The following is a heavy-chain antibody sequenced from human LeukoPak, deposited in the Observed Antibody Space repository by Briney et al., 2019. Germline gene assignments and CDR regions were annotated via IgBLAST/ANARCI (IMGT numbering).Heavy chain of an antibody. Sequence: ASVKVSCKASGYTFTSYGISWVRQAPGQGLEWMGWISAYNGNTNYAQKLQGRVTMTTDTSTSTAYMELRSLRSDDTAVYYCARVKGGNSSPHDGGLAWFDPWGQGTLVTVSS. J-gene: IGHJ5*02. CDR1: GYTFTSYG. CDR3: ARVKGGNSSPHDGGLAWFDP. CDR2: ISAYNGNT. D-gene: IGHD6-13*01. V-gene: IGHV1-18*01.